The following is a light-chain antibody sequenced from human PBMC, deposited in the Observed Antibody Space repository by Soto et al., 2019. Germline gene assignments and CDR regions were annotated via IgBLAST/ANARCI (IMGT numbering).Light chain of an antibody. J-gene: IGKJ3*01. CDR3: QQYNSYPLT. Sequence: DIQMTQSPSTLSASVGDRVTITCRASQSISSWLAWYQQKPGKAPKLLIYKASRLEIGFPSRFSDSGSGTEFTLTISSLQPYDFATYYCQQYNSYPLTFGPGTKVDIK. CDR1: QSISSW. CDR2: KAS. V-gene: IGKV1-5*03.